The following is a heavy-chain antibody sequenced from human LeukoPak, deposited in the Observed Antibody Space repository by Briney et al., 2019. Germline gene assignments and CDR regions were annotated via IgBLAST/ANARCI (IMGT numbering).Heavy chain of an antibody. CDR2: INWNGGGT. CDR1: GFTFKDYG. Sequence: PGRSLRLSCAATGFTFKDYGMHWVRQPPGKGLEWVSSINWNGGGTDYADSVKGRFTVSRDNAKNSLYLQLSSLRPEDTALYYCAKHMRATNTYCFFGLDVWGQGTTVTVSS. J-gene: IGHJ6*02. CDR3: AKHMRATNTYCFFGLDV. D-gene: IGHD1-26*01. V-gene: IGHV3-9*01.